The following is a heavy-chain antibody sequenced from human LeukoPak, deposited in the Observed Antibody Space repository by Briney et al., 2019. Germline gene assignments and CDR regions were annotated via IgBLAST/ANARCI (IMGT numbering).Heavy chain of an antibody. CDR2: IKQDGSEK. CDR1: GFTFSSYW. CDR3: ARDRRIFGVITIPGWFDP. J-gene: IGHJ5*02. V-gene: IGHV3-7*01. Sequence: GGSLRHSCAASGFTFSSYWMSWVRQAPGKGLEWVANIKQDGSEKYYVDSVKGRFTISRDNAKNSLYLQMNSLRAEETAVYYCARDRRIFGVITIPGWFDPWGPGTMVTVSS. D-gene: IGHD3-3*01.